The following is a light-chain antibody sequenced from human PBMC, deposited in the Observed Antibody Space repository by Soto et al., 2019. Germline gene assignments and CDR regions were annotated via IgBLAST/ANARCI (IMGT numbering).Light chain of an antibody. V-gene: IGLV2-14*01. CDR1: SSDVGGYNY. J-gene: IGLJ2*01. CDR3: SSYTSSSTLVV. CDR2: DVS. Sequence: QSALTQPASVSGSPGQSITISCTGTSSDVGGYNYVSWYQQHPGNAPKLMIYDVSNRPSGVSNRFSGSKSGNTASLTISGLQAEDEADYYCSSYTSSSTLVVFGGGTKVTV.